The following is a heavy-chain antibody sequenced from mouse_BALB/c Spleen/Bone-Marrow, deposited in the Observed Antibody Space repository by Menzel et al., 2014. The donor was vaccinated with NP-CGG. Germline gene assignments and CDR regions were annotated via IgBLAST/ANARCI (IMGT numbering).Heavy chain of an antibody. CDR1: GFTFTDYV. V-gene: IGHV1-83*01. Sequence: VQLQQSGPELGKPGASVKMSCTASGFTFTDYVINWVKQRTGQGLEWIGEIYPGSGDTYYNEKFKAKATLTADKSSNTVHMQLSSLTSEDSVVYFCARSRVPYFALDYWGQGTSVTVSS. CDR2: IYPGSGDT. CDR3: ARSRVPYFALDY. J-gene: IGHJ4*01.